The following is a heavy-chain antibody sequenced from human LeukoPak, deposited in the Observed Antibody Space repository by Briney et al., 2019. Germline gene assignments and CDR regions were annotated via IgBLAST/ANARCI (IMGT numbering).Heavy chain of an antibody. CDR1: GFTFISYA. Sequence: GGCLRLSCAASGFTFISYAMSWVRQAPGKGLEWVSAISGSGGSTYYADSVKGRFTISRDNAKNSLYLQMNSLRAEDTAEYYCARDKGYCSGDSCYYYGMDVWGQGTTVTVSS. J-gene: IGHJ6*02. CDR2: ISGSGGST. V-gene: IGHV3-23*01. D-gene: IGHD2-15*01. CDR3: ARDKGYCSGDSCYYYGMDV.